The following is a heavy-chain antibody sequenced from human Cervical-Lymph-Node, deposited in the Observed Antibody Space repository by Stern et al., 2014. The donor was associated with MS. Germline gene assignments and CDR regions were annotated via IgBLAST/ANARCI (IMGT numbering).Heavy chain of an antibody. Sequence: QVQLGQSGAEVKKPGSSVKVSCKASGDTFSSYEITWVRQAPGQGLEWMGGIIPTFDTPTYAQKFQDRVTISADESTNTAYLELNGLKSDDTAIYFCARAYTYYSNSAGYWGQGTLVTVSS. CDR3: ARAYTYYSNSAGY. D-gene: IGHD3-10*01. J-gene: IGHJ4*02. V-gene: IGHV1-69*01. CDR2: IIPTFDTP. CDR1: GDTFSSYE.